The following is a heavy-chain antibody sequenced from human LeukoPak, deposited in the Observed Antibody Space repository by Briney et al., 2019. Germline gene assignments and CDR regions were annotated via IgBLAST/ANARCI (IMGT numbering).Heavy chain of an antibody. V-gene: IGHV4-4*07. CDR2: IYTSGST. CDR3: ARGSYYYDSSGRLFDY. Sequence: KSSETLSLTCAASGFSISSYDWSWIRQPAGKGLEWIGRIYTSGSTNYNPSLKSRVTMSVDKSKNTFSLKLSSVTAADTAVYYCARGSYYYDSSGRLFDYWGQGTLVTVSS. D-gene: IGHD3-22*01. J-gene: IGHJ4*02. CDR1: GFSISSYD.